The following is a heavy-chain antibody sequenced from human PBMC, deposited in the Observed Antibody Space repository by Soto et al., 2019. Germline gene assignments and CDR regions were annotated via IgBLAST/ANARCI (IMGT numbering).Heavy chain of an antibody. Sequence: SVKVSCKASGGTFSSYAISWVRQAPGQGLEWMGGIIPIFGTANYAQKFQGRVTITADESTSTAYMELSSLRSEDTAVYYCAREALSGSYGAFEIWGQGTMVTVS. V-gene: IGHV1-69*13. CDR2: IIPIFGTA. CDR3: AREALSGSYGAFEI. D-gene: IGHD1-26*01. CDR1: GGTFSSYA. J-gene: IGHJ3*02.